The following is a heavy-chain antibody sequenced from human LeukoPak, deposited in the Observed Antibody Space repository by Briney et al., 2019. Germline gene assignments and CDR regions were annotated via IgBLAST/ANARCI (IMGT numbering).Heavy chain of an antibody. J-gene: IGHJ5*02. CDR1: GGSISSYY. V-gene: IGHV4-4*09. CDR2: IYTSGST. Sequence: PSETLSLTCTVSGGSISSYYWSWIRQPPGKGLEWIGYIYTSGSTNYNPSLKSQVTISVDTSKNQFSLKLSSVTAADTAVYYCARRIAARRGWFDPWGQGTLVTVSS. D-gene: IGHD6-6*01. CDR3: ARRIAARRGWFDP.